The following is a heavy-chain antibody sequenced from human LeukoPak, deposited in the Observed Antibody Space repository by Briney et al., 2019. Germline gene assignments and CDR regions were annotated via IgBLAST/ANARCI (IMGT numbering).Heavy chain of an antibody. CDR2: ISSSSSYI. V-gene: IGHV3-21*01. J-gene: IGHJ5*02. D-gene: IGHD3-22*01. Sequence: GRSLRLSCAASGFTFSSYSMNWVRQAPGKGLEWVSSISSSSSYIYYADSVKGRFTISRDNAKNSLYLQMNSLRAEDTAVYYCASPRYYYDSHGGLDPWGQGTLVTVSS. CDR3: ASPRYYYDSHGGLDP. CDR1: GFTFSSYS.